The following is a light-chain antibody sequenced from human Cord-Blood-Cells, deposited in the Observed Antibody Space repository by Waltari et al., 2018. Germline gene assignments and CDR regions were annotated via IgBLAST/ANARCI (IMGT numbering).Light chain of an antibody. V-gene: IGLV6-57*02. CDR3: QSYDSSIWV. CDR2: ETN. J-gene: IGLJ3*02. Sequence: NFMLTQPHSVSESPGKTVTISCTGSSGSIASNYVQRYQPRPGSAPTTVIYETNQRPPGVPDRFSGSIASSSNSASLTISGLKTEDEADDYCQSYDSSIWVFGGGTKLTVL. CDR1: SGSIASNY.